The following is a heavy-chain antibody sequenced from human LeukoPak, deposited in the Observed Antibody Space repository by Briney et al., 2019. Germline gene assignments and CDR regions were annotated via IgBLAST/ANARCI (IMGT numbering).Heavy chain of an antibody. Sequence: TSETLSLTCAVSGYSISSGYYWGWIRQPPGKGLEWIGSIYHSGSTYYNPSLKSRVTISVDKSKNQFSLKLSSVTAADTAVYYCARDRRYSDSSGYIRGFDYWGQGTLVTVSS. J-gene: IGHJ4*02. CDR2: IYHSGST. CDR1: GYSISSGYY. V-gene: IGHV4-38-2*02. D-gene: IGHD3-22*01. CDR3: ARDRRYSDSSGYIRGFDY.